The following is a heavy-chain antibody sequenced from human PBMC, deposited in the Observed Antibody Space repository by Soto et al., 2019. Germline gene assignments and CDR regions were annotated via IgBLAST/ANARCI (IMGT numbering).Heavy chain of an antibody. CDR3: AKEKGYDFNWGSDRFTSHY. CDR2: ISGSAGT. J-gene: IGHJ4*02. V-gene: IGHV3-23*01. D-gene: IGHD3-16*02. CDR1: GFTFRTYA. Sequence: GGSLRLSCTASGFTFRTYAMTWFRQAPGKGLEWVSAISGSAGTFYATSVKGRFTISRDNSRSTVYLQMHSLRAEDSAIYYCAKEKGYDFNWGSDRFTSHYWGRGTLVTVSS.